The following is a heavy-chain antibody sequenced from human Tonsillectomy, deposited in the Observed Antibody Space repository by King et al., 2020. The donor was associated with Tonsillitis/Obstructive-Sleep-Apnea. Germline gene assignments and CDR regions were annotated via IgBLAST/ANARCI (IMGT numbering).Heavy chain of an antibody. CDR2: FDPEGGET. D-gene: IGHD6-19*01. Sequence: QLVQSGAEVRKPGASVKVSCKVSGYTLSELSMHWVRQAPGKGLEWMGGFDPEGGETIYAQRFQDRITMTEDTSSDTAYMELSSLRSEDTAVYYCTTLEDITVAGGYFDFWGQGTLVTVSS. CDR1: GYTLSELS. CDR3: TTLEDITVAGGYFDF. V-gene: IGHV1-24*01. J-gene: IGHJ4*02.